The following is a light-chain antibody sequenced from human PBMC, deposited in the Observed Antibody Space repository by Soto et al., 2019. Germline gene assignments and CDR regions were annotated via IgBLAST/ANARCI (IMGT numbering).Light chain of an antibody. J-gene: IGKJ4*01. V-gene: IGKV1-9*01. Sequence: IQLTQSPSSLSASVGDRVTITCRASQDISSYLAWYQQKPGKAPNLLIYGASTLQSGVPSRFSGSGSGTDFTLTISSLQPEDFATYYCQQLNSYPLTFGGGTKVDIK. CDR2: GAS. CDR3: QQLNSYPLT. CDR1: QDISSY.